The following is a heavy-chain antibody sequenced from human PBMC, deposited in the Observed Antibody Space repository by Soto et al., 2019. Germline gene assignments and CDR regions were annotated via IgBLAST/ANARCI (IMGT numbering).Heavy chain of an antibody. Sequence: SQTLSLTCAISGDSVSSNSAAWNWIRQSPSRGLEWLGRTYYRSKWHNDYAVSVKSRITINPDTSKNQFSLQLNSVTPEDTAVYYCARVVAAAGVRAFDIWGQGTMVTVSS. J-gene: IGHJ3*02. D-gene: IGHD6-13*01. CDR2: TYYRSKWHN. CDR3: ARVVAAAGVRAFDI. CDR1: GDSVSSNSAA. V-gene: IGHV6-1*01.